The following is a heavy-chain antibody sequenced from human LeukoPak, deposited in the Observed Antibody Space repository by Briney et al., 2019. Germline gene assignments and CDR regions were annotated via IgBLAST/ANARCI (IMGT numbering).Heavy chain of an antibody. J-gene: IGHJ5*02. Sequence: ASVKVSFKASGGTFSSYAISWVRQAPGQGREWMGRIIPILGIANYAQKFQGRVTITADKSTSTAYTELSSLRSEDTAVYYCARDREWFDPWGQGTLVTVSS. V-gene: IGHV1-69*04. CDR1: GGTFSSYA. CDR2: IIPILGIA. CDR3: ARDREWFDP.